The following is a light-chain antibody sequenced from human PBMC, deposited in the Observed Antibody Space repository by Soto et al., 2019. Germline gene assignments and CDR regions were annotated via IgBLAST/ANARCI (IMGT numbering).Light chain of an antibody. Sequence: DIQMTQSPSTLSASVGDRVTITCRASQSISSWLAWYQQKPGKAPNLLIYDASNLESGVPSRFSGSGSGTEFTLTISSLQPYDCATYYCQQYNSYSPYTFGQGTKLEIK. V-gene: IGKV1-5*01. CDR3: QQYNSYSPYT. CDR1: QSISSW. J-gene: IGKJ2*01. CDR2: DAS.